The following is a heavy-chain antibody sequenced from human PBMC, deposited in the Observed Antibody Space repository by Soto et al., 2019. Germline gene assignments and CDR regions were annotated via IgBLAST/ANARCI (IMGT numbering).Heavy chain of an antibody. CDR1: DYTFTSYG. Sequence: ASVKVSCKASDYTFTSYGISWVRQAPGQGREWMGLINPSSGSTNYAQKFQGRVTMTRDTSTSTVYMELSSLRSEDTAVYYCARGKSGSYYDSWFDPWGQGTLVTVSS. CDR2: INPSSGST. CDR3: ARGKSGSYYDSWFDP. J-gene: IGHJ5*02. D-gene: IGHD1-26*01. V-gene: IGHV1-46*01.